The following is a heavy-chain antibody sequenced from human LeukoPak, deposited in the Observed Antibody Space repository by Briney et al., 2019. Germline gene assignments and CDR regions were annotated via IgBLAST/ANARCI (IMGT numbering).Heavy chain of an antibody. CDR2: INSDGSST. Sequence: PGGSLRLSCAPSGFTFSSYWMHWVRQAPGKGLVWVSRINSDGSSTSYADSVKGRFTVSRDNAKNTLYLQMGSLRADDTAMYYCARAREYGDYVSAFDIWGQGTMVAVSS. J-gene: IGHJ3*02. CDR1: GFTFSSYW. V-gene: IGHV3-74*01. CDR3: ARAREYGDYVSAFDI. D-gene: IGHD4-17*01.